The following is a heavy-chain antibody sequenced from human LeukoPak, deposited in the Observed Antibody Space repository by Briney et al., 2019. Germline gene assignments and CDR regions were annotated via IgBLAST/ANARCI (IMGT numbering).Heavy chain of an antibody. CDR3: ARHDSTGYYFSPTYGMDV. Sequence: PSETLSLTCTVSGGFISSTGYYWGWVRQPPGKGLEWIGSIYYSGSTYYNPSLKSRVTISVDKSKNQFSLTLSSVTAADTAVYFCARHDSTGYYFSPTYGMDVWGQGTTVTVSS. D-gene: IGHD3-22*01. V-gene: IGHV4-39*01. CDR1: GGFISSTGYY. J-gene: IGHJ6*02. CDR2: IYYSGST.